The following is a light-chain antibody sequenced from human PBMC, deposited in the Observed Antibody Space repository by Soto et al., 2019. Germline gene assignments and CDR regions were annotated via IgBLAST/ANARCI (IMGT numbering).Light chain of an antibody. V-gene: IGKV1-39*01. CDR3: QQSYSTLTWT. CDR2: AAS. CDR1: QSISSY. Sequence: DLQMTQSPSSLSASVGDRVTITCRASQSISSYLNSYQQKPGKAPKLLIYAASSLQSGVPSRFSASGSGTDFTLTISSLQPEDFATYYCQQSYSTLTWTFGQGTKVEIK. J-gene: IGKJ1*01.